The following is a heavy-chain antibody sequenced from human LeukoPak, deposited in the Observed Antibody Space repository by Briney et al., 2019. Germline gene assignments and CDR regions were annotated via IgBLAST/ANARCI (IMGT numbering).Heavy chain of an antibody. Sequence: QPGRSLRLSCAASGFTFSSYAMHWVRQAPGKGLEWVAVISYDGSNKYYADSVKGRFTISRDNSKNTLYLQMNSLRAEDTAVYYCARDQWLAFDYWGQGTLVTVSS. J-gene: IGHJ4*02. CDR2: ISYDGSNK. V-gene: IGHV3-30-3*01. CDR1: GFTFSSYA. CDR3: ARDQWLAFDY. D-gene: IGHD6-19*01.